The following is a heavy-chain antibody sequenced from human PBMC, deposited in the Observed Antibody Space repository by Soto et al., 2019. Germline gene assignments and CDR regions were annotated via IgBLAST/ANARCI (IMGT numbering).Heavy chain of an antibody. V-gene: IGHV1-24*01. D-gene: IGHD3-10*01. CDR1: GYTLTELS. CDR2: FDAEDGET. CDR3: ATVGWFGPWVVRDY. Sequence: QVQLVQSGAEVKKPGASVKVSCKVSGYTLTELSMHWVRQAPGKGLEWMGGFDAEDGETIYAKKFQGRVSMTEDTPTDTAYMELSSLGSEDTAVYYWATVGWFGPWVVRDYWGQGTLVTVSS. J-gene: IGHJ4*02.